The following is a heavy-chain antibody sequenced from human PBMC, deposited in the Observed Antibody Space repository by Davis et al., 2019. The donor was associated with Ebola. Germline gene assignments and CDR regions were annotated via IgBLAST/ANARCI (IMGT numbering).Heavy chain of an antibody. D-gene: IGHD3-22*01. CDR1: GGSVSTGSYH. V-gene: IGHV4-61*01. Sequence: SETLSLTCTVSGGSVSTGSYHWNWIRQPPGKGLEWIGYIYYTGSTKYNPSLKSRVTISVDTSKNQFSLKLSSVTAADTAVYYCARLTGYYDSSGYYYNWFDPWGQGTLVTVSS. J-gene: IGHJ5*02. CDR2: IYYTGST. CDR3: ARLTGYYDSSGYYYNWFDP.